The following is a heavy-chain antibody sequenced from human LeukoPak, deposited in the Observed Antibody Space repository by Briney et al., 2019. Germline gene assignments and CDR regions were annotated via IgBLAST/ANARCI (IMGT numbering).Heavy chain of an antibody. D-gene: IGHD4-23*01. CDR2: IYYSGSA. Sequence: SETLSLTCTVSGGSISTYQWSWIRQPPGKGLEWIGNIYYSGSANYNPSLKSRAIISVDTSKNQFSLKLSPVTAADTAVYYCARVGVDYSGNIIKYFFDYWGQGTLVTVSS. CDR1: GGSISTYQ. CDR3: ARVGVDYSGNIIKYFFDY. V-gene: IGHV4-59*01. J-gene: IGHJ4*02.